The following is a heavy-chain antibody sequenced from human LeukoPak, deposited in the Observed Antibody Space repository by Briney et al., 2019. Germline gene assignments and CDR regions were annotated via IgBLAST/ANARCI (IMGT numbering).Heavy chain of an antibody. CDR2: ISWNSGSI. Sequence: GRSLRLSCAASGFTFDDYAMHWVRQAPGTGLEWVSGISWNSGSIGYADSVKGRFTISRDNAKNSLYLQMNSLRAEDTALYYCAKDWGTMIGIFVYWGQGTLVTVSS. CDR1: GFTFDDYA. D-gene: IGHD3-22*01. CDR3: AKDWGTMIGIFVY. V-gene: IGHV3-9*01. J-gene: IGHJ4*02.